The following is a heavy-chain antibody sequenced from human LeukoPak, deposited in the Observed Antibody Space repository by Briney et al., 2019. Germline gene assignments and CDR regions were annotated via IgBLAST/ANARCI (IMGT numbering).Heavy chain of an antibody. CDR2: IYYSGST. V-gene: IGHV4-59*01. Sequence: SETLSLTCTVSGGSISSYYWSWIRQPPGKGLEWIGYIYYSGSTNYNPSLKSRVTISVDTSKNQFSLKLSSVTAADTAAYYCAREYGGDAFDIRGQGTMVTVSS. J-gene: IGHJ3*02. D-gene: IGHD4/OR15-4a*01. CDR3: AREYGGDAFDI. CDR1: GGSISSYY.